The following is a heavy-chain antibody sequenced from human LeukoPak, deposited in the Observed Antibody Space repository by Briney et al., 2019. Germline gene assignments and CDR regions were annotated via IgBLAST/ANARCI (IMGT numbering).Heavy chain of an antibody. Sequence: SETLSLTCTVSGGSISSYYWSWIRQPPGKGLEWIGRIYTSGSTNYNPSLKSRVTISVDTSKNQFSLKLSSVTAADTAAYYCARDGLTIFGVVSDDAFDIWGQGTMVTVSS. J-gene: IGHJ3*02. D-gene: IGHD3-3*01. V-gene: IGHV4-4*08. CDR2: IYTSGST. CDR3: ARDGLTIFGVVSDDAFDI. CDR1: GGSISSYY.